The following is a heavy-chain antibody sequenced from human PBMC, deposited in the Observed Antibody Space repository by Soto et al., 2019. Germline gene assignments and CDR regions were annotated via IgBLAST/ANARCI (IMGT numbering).Heavy chain of an antibody. CDR3: ARDPPPAYDFWSGYYFDYYYGMDV. CDR2: TYYRSKWYN. CDR1: GDSVSSNSAA. D-gene: IGHD3-3*01. V-gene: IGHV6-1*01. J-gene: IGHJ6*02. Sequence: PSQTLSLTCAISGDSVSSNSAAWNWIRQSPSRGLEWLGRTYYRSKWYNDYAVSVKSRITINPDTSKNQFSLQLNSVTPEDTAVYYCARDPPPAYDFWSGYYFDYYYGMDVWGQGTTVTVS.